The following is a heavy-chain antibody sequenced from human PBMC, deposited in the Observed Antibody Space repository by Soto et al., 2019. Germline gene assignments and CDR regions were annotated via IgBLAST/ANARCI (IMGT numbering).Heavy chain of an antibody. Sequence: SETLSLTCTVSGGSISSGGYYWSWIRQHPGKGLEWIGYIYYSGSTYYNPSLKSRVTISVDTSKNQFSLKLSSVTAADTAVYYWASSSTSLGRDVWGQGTTVTVSS. J-gene: IGHJ6*02. CDR2: IYYSGST. CDR1: GGSISSGGYY. V-gene: IGHV4-31*03. D-gene: IGHD2-2*01. CDR3: ASSSTSLGRDV.